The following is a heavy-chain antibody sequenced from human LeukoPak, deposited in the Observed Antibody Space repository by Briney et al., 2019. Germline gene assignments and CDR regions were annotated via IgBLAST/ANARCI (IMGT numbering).Heavy chain of an antibody. CDR2: IYHSGST. CDR3: ARDTYDSLTGYLYGMDV. CDR1: GGSIISGGYS. J-gene: IGHJ6*02. V-gene: IGHV4-30-2*01. D-gene: IGHD3-9*01. Sequence: SQTLSLTCAVSGGSIISGGYSWSWIRQPPGKGLEWIVYIYHSGSTYYNPSLKSRVTISVDRSKNQFSLKLSSVNAADTAVYYCARDTYDSLTGYLYGMDVWGQGTTVTVSS.